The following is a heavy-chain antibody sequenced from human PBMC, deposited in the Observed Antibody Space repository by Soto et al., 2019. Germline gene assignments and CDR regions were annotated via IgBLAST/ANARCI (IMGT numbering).Heavy chain of an antibody. CDR1: GGSIRGYD. CDR3: TCHSSGWYLARH. V-gene: IGHV4-34*03. Sequence: SETESLTCTVFGGSIRGYDWSWIRQPPGKGLEWIGEINHSGSTNYNPSLKSRVTISVDTSKNQFSLKLSSVTAEDTAVYYCTCHSSGWYLARHWGQGILVTVSS. CDR2: INHSGST. D-gene: IGHD6-19*01. J-gene: IGHJ4*02.